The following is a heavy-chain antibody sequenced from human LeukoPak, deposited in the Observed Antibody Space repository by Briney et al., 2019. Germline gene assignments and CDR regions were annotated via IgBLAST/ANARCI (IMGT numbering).Heavy chain of an antibody. J-gene: IGHJ2*01. CDR2: VDYSATT. CDR3: ARRRNTGGHWYFDL. D-gene: IGHD1-14*01. V-gene: IGHV4-39*01. CDR1: GDSLTSSSSH. Sequence: SETLSPTCTVSGDSLTSSSSHWAWIRPPPGKGVGGIGSVDYSATTFYTETLKSRVTISVDTSKNQFSLKLGSMTAADTAVYYCARRRNTGGHWYFDLWGRGTLVTVSS.